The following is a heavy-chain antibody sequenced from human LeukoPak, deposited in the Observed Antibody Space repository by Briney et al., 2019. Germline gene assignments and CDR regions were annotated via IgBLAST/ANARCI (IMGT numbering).Heavy chain of an antibody. CDR3: ARVRPGIAATGTWAAPV. D-gene: IGHD6-13*01. CDR1: GYSISSGYW. Sequence: SETLSLTCTVSGYSISSGYWWGWIRQSPGMGLEWIGSVHHSGSIYYNPSFKSRVTISVGTSKNQFSLKLSSVTAADTAVYYCARVRPGIAATGTWAAPVWGQGTLVTVSS. J-gene: IGHJ4*02. CDR2: VHHSGSI. V-gene: IGHV4-38-2*02.